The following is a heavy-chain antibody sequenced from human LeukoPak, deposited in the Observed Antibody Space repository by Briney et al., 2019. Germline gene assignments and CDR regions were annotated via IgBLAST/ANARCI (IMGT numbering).Heavy chain of an antibody. CDR1: GGSISSNYCN. Sequence: PSETLSLTCTVSGGSISSNYCNWVWHRQRPGMGLKWIGSNYYSESTYYNPSLKSRVTISVDTSKNQFSLKLSSVTAADTAVYYCARQRGRYYDSSGYFVPHFDYWGQGTLVTVSS. CDR3: ARQRGRYYDSSGYFVPHFDY. V-gene: IGHV4-39*01. D-gene: IGHD3-22*01. J-gene: IGHJ4*02. CDR2: NYYSEST.